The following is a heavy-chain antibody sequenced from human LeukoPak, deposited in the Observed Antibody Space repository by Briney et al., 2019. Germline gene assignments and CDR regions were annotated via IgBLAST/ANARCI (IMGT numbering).Heavy chain of an antibody. CDR2: IYYSGST. Sequence: SETLSLTCTVSGGSISSYYWSWIRQPPGKGLEWIGYIYYSGSTNYNPSPKSRVTISVDTSKNQFSLKLSSVTAADTAVYYCARYCSSTSCYNSFDYWGQGTLVTVSS. CDR1: GGSISSYY. V-gene: IGHV4-59*08. CDR3: ARYCSSTSCYNSFDY. J-gene: IGHJ4*02. D-gene: IGHD2-2*02.